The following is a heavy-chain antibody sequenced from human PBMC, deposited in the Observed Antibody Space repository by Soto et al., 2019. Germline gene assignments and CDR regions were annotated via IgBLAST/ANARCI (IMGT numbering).Heavy chain of an antibody. CDR1: GFTFSSYG. D-gene: IGHD7-27*01. J-gene: IGHJ3*02. Sequence: QVQLVESGGGVVQPGRSLRLSCAASGFTFSSYGMHWVRQAPGKGLEWVAIISYDGSNKYYADSVKGRFTISRDNSKKKLNIQMNSVRAEKTAVYCSAHWGGRGGAFDIWGQGTMVTVSS. V-gene: IGHV3-30*03. CDR3: AHWGGRGGAFDI. CDR2: ISYDGSNK.